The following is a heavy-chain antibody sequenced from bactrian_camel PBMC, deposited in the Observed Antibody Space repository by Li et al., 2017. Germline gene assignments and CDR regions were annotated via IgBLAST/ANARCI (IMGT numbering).Heavy chain of an antibody. CDR2: SVTHGGKS. D-gene: IGHD1*01. CDR3: AADTSPPPVGFRSVRGIGLANEYTY. Sequence: QVQLVESGGSSVYAGGSMTLSCATTSSERPHSMAYFRQTPANESEWIAASVTHGGKSYYSDSVKGRFTISRENSANTAYLHMTNLKPDDTGRYYCAADTSPPPVGFRSVRGIGLANEYTYWGQGTQVTVS. CDR1: SSERPHS. V-gene: IGHV3-3*01. J-gene: IGHJ4*01.